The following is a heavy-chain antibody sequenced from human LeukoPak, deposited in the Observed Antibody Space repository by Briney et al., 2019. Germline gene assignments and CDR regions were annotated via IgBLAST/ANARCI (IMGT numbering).Heavy chain of an antibody. CDR3: AKDGSPIVGATVPYYFDY. V-gene: IGHV3-23*01. D-gene: IGHD1-26*01. CDR2: ISGSGGST. CDR1: GFTFSSYA. J-gene: IGHJ4*02. Sequence: GGSLRLSCAASGFTFSSYAMSWVRQAPGKGLEWVSAISGSGGSTYYADSVKGRFTISRDSSKNTLYLQMNSLRAEDTAVYYCAKDGSPIVGATVPYYFDYWGQGTLVTVSS.